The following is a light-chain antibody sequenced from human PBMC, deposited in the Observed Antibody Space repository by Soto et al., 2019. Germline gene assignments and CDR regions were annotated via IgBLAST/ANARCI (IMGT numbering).Light chain of an antibody. J-gene: IGKJ1*01. V-gene: IGKV1-5*01. CDR1: QSISSW. CDR3: QQYNSYSWT. CDR2: DPS. Sequence: DIQMTQSPSTLSASVGDRVTITCRASQSISSWLAWYQQKPGKAPKLLIYDPSILESGVPPRFSGSGSGTEFTLTISSLQPDDFATYYYQQYNSYSWTFGQGTKVEIK.